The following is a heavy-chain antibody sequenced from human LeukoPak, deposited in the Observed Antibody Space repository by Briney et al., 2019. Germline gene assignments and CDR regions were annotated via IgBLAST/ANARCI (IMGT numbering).Heavy chain of an antibody. Sequence: SETLSLTCTVSGGSISSYYWSWIRQPPGKGLEWIGYIYYSGSTNYNPSLKSRVTISVDTSKNQFSLKLSSVTAADTAVYYCAREPPYYDFWGGSFDYWGQETLVTVSS. D-gene: IGHD3-3*01. J-gene: IGHJ4*02. CDR2: IYYSGST. CDR1: GGSISSYY. V-gene: IGHV4-59*01. CDR3: AREPPYYDFWGGSFDY.